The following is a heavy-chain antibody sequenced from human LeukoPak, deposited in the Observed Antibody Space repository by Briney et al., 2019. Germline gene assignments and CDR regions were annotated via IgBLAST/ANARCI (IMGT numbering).Heavy chain of an antibody. CDR2: IYYSGST. J-gene: IGHJ5*02. Sequence: SETLSLTCTVSGGSISSGGYYWSWIRQHPGKGLEWIGYIYYSGSTYYNPSLKSRVTISVDTSKNQFSLKLSSVTAADTAVYYCARQDDILTGDNWFDTWGQGTLVTVSS. V-gene: IGHV4-31*03. D-gene: IGHD3-9*01. CDR1: GGSISSGGYY. CDR3: ARQDDILTGDNWFDT.